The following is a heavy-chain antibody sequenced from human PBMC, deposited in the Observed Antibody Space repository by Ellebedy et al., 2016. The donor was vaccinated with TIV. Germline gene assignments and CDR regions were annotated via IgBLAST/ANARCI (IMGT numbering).Heavy chain of an antibody. CDR3: AKTTIFGVESLNYFDY. Sequence: GESLKISXKGSGYSFTSYWIGWVRQMPGKGLEWMGIIYPGDSDTRYSPSFQGQVTISADKSISTAYLQWSSLKASDTAMYYCAKTTIFGVESLNYFDYWGQGTLVTVSS. J-gene: IGHJ4*02. V-gene: IGHV5-51*01. D-gene: IGHD3-3*01. CDR1: GYSFTSYW. CDR2: IYPGDSDT.